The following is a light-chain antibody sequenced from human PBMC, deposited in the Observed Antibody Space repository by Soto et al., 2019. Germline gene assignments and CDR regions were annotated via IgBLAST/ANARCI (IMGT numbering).Light chain of an antibody. J-gene: IGKJ1*01. CDR1: QSISVW. V-gene: IGKV1-5*03. Sequence: DIQMTQSPSTLSASVGDRVTITCWASQSISVWLAWYQQKAGKAPNLLIYKASRLESGVPSRFSGSGSETEFILTISGLQPGDSATYYCQQYNSYSPTFGQGTKVDIK. CDR2: KAS. CDR3: QQYNSYSPT.